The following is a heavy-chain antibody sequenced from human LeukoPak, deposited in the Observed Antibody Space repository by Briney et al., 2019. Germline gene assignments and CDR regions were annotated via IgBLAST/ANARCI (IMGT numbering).Heavy chain of an antibody. CDR3: ASPLYDSSGYSSFDY. CDR2: ISSSSSTI. J-gene: IGHJ4*02. V-gene: IGHV3-48*04. D-gene: IGHD3-22*01. CDR1: GFTFSSYS. Sequence: PGGSLRLSCAASGFTFSSYSMNWVRQAPGKGLEWVSYISSSSSTIYYADSVKGRFTISRDNAKNSLYLQMNSLRAEDTAVYYCASPLYDSSGYSSFDYWGQGTLVTVSS.